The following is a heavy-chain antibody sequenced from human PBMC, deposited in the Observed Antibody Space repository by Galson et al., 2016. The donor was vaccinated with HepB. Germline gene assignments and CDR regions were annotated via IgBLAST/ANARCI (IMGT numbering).Heavy chain of an antibody. Sequence: SLRLSCAGSGITFSTYAMHWVRQAPGKGLEWVAVTSFDGSKEYFADSVKGRFTISRDNSTNTRYLQMNSLRPDDTAVYYCARKEYNGYAVLAPCLDHWGQGTLVTVSS. J-gene: IGHJ5*02. CDR1: GITFSTYA. V-gene: IGHV3-30*04. CDR2: TSFDGSKE. D-gene: IGHD5-12*01. CDR3: ARKEYNGYAVLAPCLDH.